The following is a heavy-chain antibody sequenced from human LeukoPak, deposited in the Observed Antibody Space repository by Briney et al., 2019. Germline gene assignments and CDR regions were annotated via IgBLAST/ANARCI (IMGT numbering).Heavy chain of an antibody. J-gene: IGHJ4*02. CDR3: ARGIVGATTSDY. CDR2: IYYSGST. Sequence: SETLSLTCTVSGGSIRSYYWSWIRQPPGKELEWIAYIYYSGSTNYNPSLKSRVTISVDTSKNQFSLKLSSVTAADTAVYYCARGIVGATTSDYWGQGTLVTVSS. CDR1: GGSIRSYY. V-gene: IGHV4-59*12. D-gene: IGHD1-26*01.